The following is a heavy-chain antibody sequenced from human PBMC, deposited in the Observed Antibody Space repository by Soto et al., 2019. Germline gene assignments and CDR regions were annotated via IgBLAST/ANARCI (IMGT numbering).Heavy chain of an antibody. CDR3: AREVGAPSGLLDP. CDR2: ISASGGLR. CDR1: GFTFTNFA. J-gene: IGHJ5*02. D-gene: IGHD1-26*01. V-gene: IGHV3-23*01. Sequence: EVQLSESGGDLRQPGGSLRLSFAASGFTFTNFAITWVRQTPGKGLEWVSGISASGGLRYYADPVRGRFTVSRDNSQNILYLQMYNLRDEDTAIYYWAREVGAPSGLLDPWGQGTQVTVSS.